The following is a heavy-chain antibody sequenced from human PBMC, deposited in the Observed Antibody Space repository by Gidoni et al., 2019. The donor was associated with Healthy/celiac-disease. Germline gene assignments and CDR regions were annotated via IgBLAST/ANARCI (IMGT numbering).Heavy chain of an antibody. J-gene: IGHJ4*02. Sequence: EVQLVESGGGLVQPGRSLRLSCAAPGFTFDDYAMHWVRQAPGKGVECVSGISWNSGSIGYADSVKGRFTISRDNAKNSLYLQMNSLRAEDTALYYCEKVGGSGFFFDYWGQGTLVTVSS. CDR3: EKVGGSGFFFDY. D-gene: IGHD3-3*01. CDR1: GFTFDDYA. V-gene: IGHV3-9*01. CDR2: ISWNSGSI.